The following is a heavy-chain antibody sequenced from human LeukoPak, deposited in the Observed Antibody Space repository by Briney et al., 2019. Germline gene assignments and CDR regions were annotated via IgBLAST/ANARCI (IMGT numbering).Heavy chain of an antibody. D-gene: IGHD3/OR15-3a*01. V-gene: IGHV4-34*01. CDR1: GGSFSGYY. CDR3: ARHALDLGYFDY. CDR2: INHSGST. J-gene: IGHJ4*02. Sequence: NPSGTLSLTCAVYGGSFSGYYWSWIRQPPGKGLEWIGEINHSGSTNYNPSLKSRVTISVDTSKNQFSLKLSSVTAADTAVYYCARHALDLGYFDYWGQGTLVTVSS.